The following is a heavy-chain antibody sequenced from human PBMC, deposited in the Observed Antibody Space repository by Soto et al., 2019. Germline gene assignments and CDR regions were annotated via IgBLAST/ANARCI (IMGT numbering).Heavy chain of an antibody. Sequence: QVQLQESGPGLVQPSETLSLTCTVSGGSISSYSWSWLRQPPGKGLEWIGFMSHSERTNYNPSLMGRVTISVDTSRNQFAVLLRSVTAADTAVYYCARDFRSGADYYYVVDVWGKGTTVTVSS. CDR1: GGSISSYS. CDR2: MSHSERT. J-gene: IGHJ6*04. CDR3: ARDFRSGADYYYVVDV. V-gene: IGHV4-59*01. D-gene: IGHD3-3*01.